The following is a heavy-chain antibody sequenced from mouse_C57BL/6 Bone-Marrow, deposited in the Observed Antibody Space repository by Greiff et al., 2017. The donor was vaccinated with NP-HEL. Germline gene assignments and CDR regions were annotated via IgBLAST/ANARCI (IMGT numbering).Heavy chain of an antibody. Sequence: VKLVESGAELVKPGASVKISCKASGYAFSSYWMNWVKQRPGKGLEWIGQIYPGDGDTNYNGKFKGKATLTADKSSSTAYMQLSSLTSEDSAVYFCARGSSFYFDYWGQGTTLTVSS. D-gene: IGHD1-1*01. CDR2: IYPGDGDT. CDR1: GYAFSSYW. CDR3: ARGSSFYFDY. J-gene: IGHJ2*01. V-gene: IGHV1-80*01.